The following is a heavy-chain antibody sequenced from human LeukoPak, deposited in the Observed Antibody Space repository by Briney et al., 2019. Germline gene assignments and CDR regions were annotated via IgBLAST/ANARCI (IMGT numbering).Heavy chain of an antibody. CDR2: IRYDGSNK. CDR1: GFTFSSYG. D-gene: IGHD2-21*01. CDR3: AKGHTAYGHPTSPLFDF. V-gene: IGHV3-30*02. Sequence: GGSLRLSCAASGFTFSSYGMHWVRQAPGKGLEWVAFIRYDGSNKYYADSVKGRFTISRDNSKNTLFLQMSSLRAEDTAMYYCAKGHTAYGHPTSPLFDFWGQGTLVTVSS. J-gene: IGHJ4*02.